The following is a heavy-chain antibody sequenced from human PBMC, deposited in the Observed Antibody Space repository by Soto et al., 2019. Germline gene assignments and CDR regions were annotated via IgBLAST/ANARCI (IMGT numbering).Heavy chain of an antibody. J-gene: IGHJ6*02. CDR2: IYGGLTT. Sequence: PGGSLRLSCAPAGITVSSTYMTWVRQAPGKGLEWVSVIYGGLTTSYADSVKGRFTISRDNSNNTVFLQMNSLRGEDTAVYYCARDRIEAAGTPRFNYYYGMDVWGQGTTVTVSS. CDR3: ARDRIEAAGTPRFNYYYGMDV. D-gene: IGHD6-13*01. CDR1: GITVSSTY. V-gene: IGHV3-53*01.